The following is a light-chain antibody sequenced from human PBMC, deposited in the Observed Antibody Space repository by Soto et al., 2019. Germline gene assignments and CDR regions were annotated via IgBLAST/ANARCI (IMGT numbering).Light chain of an antibody. V-gene: IGLV1-44*01. Sequence: QSLLSHPPSASGSPGQRVTISCAGSSSNIGSNTVNWYQQFPGTAPKLLIYFNIQRRSGVPDRFSGSKSGTSASLAISGLQSEDEADYYCAAWDDSLNGYVFGTGTKVTVL. J-gene: IGLJ1*01. CDR1: SSNIGSNT. CDR3: AAWDDSLNGYV. CDR2: FNI.